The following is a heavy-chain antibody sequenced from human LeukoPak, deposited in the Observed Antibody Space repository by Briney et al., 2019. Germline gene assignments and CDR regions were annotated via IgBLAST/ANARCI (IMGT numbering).Heavy chain of an antibody. CDR2: IVVGSGNT. J-gene: IGHJ4*02. CDR3: AAGDLVGASADY. CDR1: GFTFTSSA. V-gene: IGHV1-58*01. Sequence: TSVKVSCKASGFTFTSSAVQWVRQARGQRREWIGWIVVGSGNTNYAQKFQERVTITRDMSTSTAYMELSSLRSEDTAVYYCAAGDLVGASADYWGQGTLVPVSS. D-gene: IGHD1-26*01.